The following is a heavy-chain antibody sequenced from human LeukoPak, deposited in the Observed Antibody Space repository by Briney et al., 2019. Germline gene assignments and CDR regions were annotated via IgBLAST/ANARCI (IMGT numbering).Heavy chain of an antibody. D-gene: IGHD3-22*01. Sequence: SETLSLTCTVSGVSISNNYFYWAWIRQPPGKGLELIGYVHHTGSTFHNSSLKSRVTISADTSQNQFSLSLTSVTAADTAVYYCARGHHLRGYYDRSDYSLAKRSNNCFDPWGQGTLVTVSS. CDR1: GVSISNNYFY. J-gene: IGHJ5*02. V-gene: IGHV4-39*01. CDR3: ARGHHLRGYYDRSDYSLAKRSNNCFDP. CDR2: VHHTGST.